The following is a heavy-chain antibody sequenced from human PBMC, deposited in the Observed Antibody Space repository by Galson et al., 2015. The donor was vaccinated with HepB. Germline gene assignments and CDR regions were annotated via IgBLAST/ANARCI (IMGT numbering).Heavy chain of an antibody. D-gene: IGHD2-2*01. J-gene: IGHJ3*02. CDR1: GFTFSSYW. Sequence: SLRLSCAASGFTFSSYWMSWVRQAPGKGLEWVANIKQDGSEKYYVDSVKGRFTISRDNAKNSLYLQMNSLRAEDTAVYYCARAVGFCSSTSCWVDIWGQGTMVTVSS. CDR3: ARAVGFCSSTSCWVDI. CDR2: IKQDGSEK. V-gene: IGHV3-7*01.